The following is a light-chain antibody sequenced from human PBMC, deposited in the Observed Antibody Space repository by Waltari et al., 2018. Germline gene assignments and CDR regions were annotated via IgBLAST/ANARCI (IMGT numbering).Light chain of an antibody. Sequence: QSVFTPPPSVSGAPGPRATLSCTGSSSNIGAGYDVQWYQQHPGKAPKLIIYGITNRPSGVPDRFSGSKSGTSASLAITGLQAEDEADYYCQSYDSSLSAWVFGGGTKLTVL. CDR2: GIT. J-gene: IGLJ3*02. CDR1: SSNIGAGYD. CDR3: QSYDSSLSAWV. V-gene: IGLV1-40*01.